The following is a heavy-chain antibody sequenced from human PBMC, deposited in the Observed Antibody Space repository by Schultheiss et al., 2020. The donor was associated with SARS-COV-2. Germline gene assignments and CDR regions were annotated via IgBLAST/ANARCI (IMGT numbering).Heavy chain of an antibody. J-gene: IGHJ4*02. CDR3: ARDEGSGWYYFDY. Sequence: GGSLRLSCAASGFTFSSYSMNWVRQAPGKGLEWVSSISSSSSYIYYADSVKGRFTISRDNAKNSLYLQMNSLRAEDTAVYYCARDEGSGWYYFDYWRQGTLVTVSS. V-gene: IGHV3-21*01. D-gene: IGHD6-19*01. CDR1: GFTFSSYS. CDR2: ISSSSSYI.